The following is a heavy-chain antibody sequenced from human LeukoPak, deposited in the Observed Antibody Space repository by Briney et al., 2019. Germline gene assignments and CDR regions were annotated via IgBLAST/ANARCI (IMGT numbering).Heavy chain of an antibody. V-gene: IGHV3-48*04. CDR1: GFTFSSYS. CDR3: AREGITLNY. J-gene: IGHJ4*02. CDR2: ISSSSSTI. Sequence: AGGSLRLSCAASGFTFSSYSMNWVRQAPGKGLEWVSYISSSSSTIYYADSVKGRFTISRDNAKNSLYLQMNSLRAEDTAVYYCAREGITLNYWGQGTLVTVSS. D-gene: IGHD3-22*01.